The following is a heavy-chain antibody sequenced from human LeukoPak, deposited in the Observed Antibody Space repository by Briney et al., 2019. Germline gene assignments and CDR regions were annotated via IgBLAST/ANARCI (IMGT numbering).Heavy chain of an antibody. CDR3: ARGVVPAATYNWFDP. CDR1: GFTFSSYA. V-gene: IGHV3-21*01. Sequence: GGSLRLSCAASGFTFSSYAMSWVRQAPGKGLEWVSSISSSSSYIYYADSVKGRFTISRDNAKNSLYLQMNSLRAEDTAVYYCARGVVPAATYNWFDPWGQGTLVTVSS. CDR2: ISSSSSYI. J-gene: IGHJ5*02. D-gene: IGHD2-2*01.